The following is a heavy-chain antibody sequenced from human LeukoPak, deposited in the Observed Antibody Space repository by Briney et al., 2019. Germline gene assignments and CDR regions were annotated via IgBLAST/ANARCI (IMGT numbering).Heavy chain of an antibody. CDR3: AKSLPRYYYYGMDV. V-gene: IGHV3-23*01. Sequence: GGSLRLSCAASRFTFSSYAMSWVRQAPGKGLEWVSAISGSGGSTYYADSVKGRFTISRDNSKNTLYLQMNSLRAEDTAVYYCAKSLPRYYYYGMDVWGQGTTVTVSS. J-gene: IGHJ6*02. CDR2: ISGSGGST. CDR1: RFTFSSYA.